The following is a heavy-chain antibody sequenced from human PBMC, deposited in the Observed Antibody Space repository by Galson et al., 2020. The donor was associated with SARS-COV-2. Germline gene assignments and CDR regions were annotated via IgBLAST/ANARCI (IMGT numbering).Heavy chain of an antibody. V-gene: IGHV4-39*01. CDR3: ARLSYDSTENYFAIDF. CDR1: GGSITNPAYY. CDR2: IYYSGSA. D-gene: IGHD3-22*01. Sequence: ETSETMSPTCTVSGGSITNPAYYWGWIRQSPGKGLQWIASIYYSGSASYSPSLKSRVTISVDTSKNQLSLNLRSMTAEDTAVYYCARLSYDSTENYFAIDFWGQGTKVTVSS. J-gene: IGHJ4*02.